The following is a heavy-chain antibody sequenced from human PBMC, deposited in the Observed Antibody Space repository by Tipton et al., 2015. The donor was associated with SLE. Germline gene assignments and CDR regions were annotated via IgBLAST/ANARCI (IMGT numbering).Heavy chain of an antibody. CDR1: GGSISSSTYY. V-gene: IGHV4-61*05. CDR3: ARHGTGALDY. J-gene: IGHJ4*02. CDR2: IYYSGST. D-gene: IGHD2-8*02. Sequence: TLSLTCTVSGGSISSSTYYWVWIRQPPGKGLEWIGYIYYSGSTNYNPSLKSRVTISVDTSKNQFSLKLSSVTAADTAVYYCARHGTGALDYWGQGTLVTVSS.